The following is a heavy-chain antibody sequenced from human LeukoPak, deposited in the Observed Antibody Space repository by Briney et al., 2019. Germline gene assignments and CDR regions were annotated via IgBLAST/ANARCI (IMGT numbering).Heavy chain of an antibody. J-gene: IGHJ4*02. Sequence: SETLSLTCTVSGGSISSGGYCWSWIRQHPGKGLEWIGYIYYSGSTYYNPSLKSRVTISVDTSKNQFSLKLSSVTAADTAVYYCARDRDSSGYLYWGQGTLVTVSS. CDR1: GGSISSGGYC. V-gene: IGHV4-31*03. D-gene: IGHD3-22*01. CDR2: IYYSGST. CDR3: ARDRDSSGYLY.